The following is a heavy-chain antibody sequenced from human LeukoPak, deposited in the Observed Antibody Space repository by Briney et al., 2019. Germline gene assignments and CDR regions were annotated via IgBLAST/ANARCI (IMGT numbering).Heavy chain of an antibody. J-gene: IGHJ4*02. CDR2: INPNSGGT. CDR1: GYTFTGYY. CDR3: ATLVRGSNSYYPY. Sequence: GASVKVSCKASGYTFTGYYMHWVRQAPGQGLEWMGWINPNSGGTNYAQKFQGRVTMTRDTSISTAYMELSRLRSDDTAVYYCATLVRGSNSYYPYWGQGTLVTVSS. D-gene: IGHD3-10*01. V-gene: IGHV1-2*02.